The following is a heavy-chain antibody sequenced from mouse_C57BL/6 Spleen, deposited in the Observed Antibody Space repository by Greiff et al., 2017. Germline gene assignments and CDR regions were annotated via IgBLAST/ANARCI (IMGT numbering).Heavy chain of an antibody. J-gene: IGHJ4*01. CDR2: IHPNSGST. CDR3: ARSDYYGSSPGAMDY. CDR1: GYTFTSYW. V-gene: IGHV1-64*01. D-gene: IGHD1-1*01. Sequence: QVQLQQPGAELVKPGASVKLSCKASGYTFTSYWMHWVKQRPGQGLEWIGMIHPNSGSTNYNEKFKSKATLTVDKSSSTAYMQLSSLISEDSAVYYCARSDYYGSSPGAMDYWGQGTSVTVSS.